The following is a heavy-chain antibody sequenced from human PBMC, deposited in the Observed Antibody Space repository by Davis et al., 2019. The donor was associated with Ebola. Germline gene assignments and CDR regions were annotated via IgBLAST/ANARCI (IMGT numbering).Heavy chain of an antibody. J-gene: IGHJ3*01. Sequence: SETLSLTCTVSSGPISSYYWSWIRQPPGKGLEWIGYIYYTGSTSYNPSLKSRVTISVDTSKNQFSLKLSSVTAADAAVYYCSRDDRYCSSTRCDVFDVWGRGTMVSVSP. CDR1: SGPISSYY. CDR2: IYYTGST. V-gene: IGHV4-59*12. CDR3: SRDDRYCSSTRCDVFDV. D-gene: IGHD2-2*01.